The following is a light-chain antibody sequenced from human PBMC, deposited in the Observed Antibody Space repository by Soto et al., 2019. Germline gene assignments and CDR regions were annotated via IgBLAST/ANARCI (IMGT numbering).Light chain of an antibody. CDR2: RND. V-gene: IGLV1-47*01. CDR1: SSNIGNNY. Sequence: QSVLTQPPSASGTPGQTVTISCSGSSSNIGNNYVYWYQMVPGTAPKLLIYRNDQRPSGVPDRFSGSRSGTSASLASSGLRSEDEADYYCAAWDDSLSGRGVFGGGTKLTVL. CDR3: AAWDDSLSGRGV. J-gene: IGLJ2*01.